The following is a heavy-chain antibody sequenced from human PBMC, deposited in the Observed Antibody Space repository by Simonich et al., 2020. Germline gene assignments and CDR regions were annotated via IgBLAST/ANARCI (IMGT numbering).Heavy chain of an antibody. Sequence: EVQLVESGGGLVQPGGSLRLSCAASGFTFSSYWMSWGQPQGKGLEGVANIKQDGSEKYYVDSVKGRFTISRDNAKNSLYLQMNSLRAEDTAVYYCARDVRRDGFDYWGQGTLVTVSS. CDR3: ARDVRRDGFDY. V-gene: IGHV3-7*01. J-gene: IGHJ4*02. CDR1: GFTFSSYW. CDR2: IKQDGSEK.